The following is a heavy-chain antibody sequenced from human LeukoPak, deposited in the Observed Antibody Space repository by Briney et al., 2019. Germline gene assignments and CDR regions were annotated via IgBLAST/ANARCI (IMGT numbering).Heavy chain of an antibody. CDR1: GGSISSGGYS. V-gene: IGHV4-30-2*01. CDR3: ARLGCGGDCYWTYYYGMDV. D-gene: IGHD2-21*02. Sequence: SQTLSLTCAVSGGSISSGGYSWSWIRQPPGKGLEWIGYIYHSGSTYYNPSLKSRVTISVDTSKNQFSLKLSSVTAADTAVYYCARLGCGGDCYWTYYYGMDVWGQGTTVTVSS. CDR2: IYHSGST. J-gene: IGHJ6*02.